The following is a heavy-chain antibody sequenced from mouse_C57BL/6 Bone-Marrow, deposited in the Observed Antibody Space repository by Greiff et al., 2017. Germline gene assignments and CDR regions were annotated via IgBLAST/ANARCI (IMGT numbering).Heavy chain of an antibody. D-gene: IGHD1-1*01. V-gene: IGHV1-61*01. CDR3: ARGIYYYGSSYFYFDY. J-gene: IGHJ2*01. CDR1: GYTFTSYW. CDR2: IYPSDSET. Sequence: QVQLQQPGAELVRPGSSVKLSCKASGYTFTSYWLDWVKQRPGQGLEWIGNIYPSDSETHYNQKFKDKATLTVDQSSSTAYMQLSSLTSEDSAVYYCARGIYYYGSSYFYFDYWGQGTTLTVSS.